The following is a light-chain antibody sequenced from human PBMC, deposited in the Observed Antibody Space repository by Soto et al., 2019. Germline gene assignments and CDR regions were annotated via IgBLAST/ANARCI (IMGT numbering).Light chain of an antibody. J-gene: IGKJ1*01. V-gene: IGKV3-20*01. CDR1: QNIPNNY. CDR2: GAS. Sequence: EIVLTQSPDTLSLSVGERADLSCTASQNIPNNYLVWYQQKPGQTPTVLIYGASNRATGIPDRFSGSWSGTDFTLTISRLDPEDLAVYYCQRYDASPTFGQGTKV. CDR3: QRYDASPT.